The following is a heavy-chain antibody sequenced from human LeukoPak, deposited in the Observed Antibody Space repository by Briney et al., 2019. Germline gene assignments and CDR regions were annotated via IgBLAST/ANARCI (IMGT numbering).Heavy chain of an antibody. J-gene: IGHJ1*01. D-gene: IGHD6-19*01. CDR3: ARGPFRYQWLVLERYFQH. Sequence: SETLSLTCAVSGGSISSSNWWSWVRQPPGKGLEWIGEIYHSGSTNYNPSLKSRVTISVDKSKNQFSLKLSSVTAADTAVYYCARGPFRYQWLVLERYFQHWGQGTLVTVSS. CDR2: IYHSGST. V-gene: IGHV4-4*02. CDR1: GGSISSSNW.